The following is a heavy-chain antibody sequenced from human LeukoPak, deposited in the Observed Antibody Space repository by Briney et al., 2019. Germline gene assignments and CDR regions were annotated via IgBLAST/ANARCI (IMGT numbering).Heavy chain of an antibody. Sequence: PGGSLRLSCAASGFTFSSYWMSWVRQAPGKGLEWVANIKQDGSEKYYVDSVKGRFTISRDNAKNSLYLQMSSLRAEDTAVYYCARALFPYYYGSGNSDWGQGTLVTVSS. CDR3: ARALFPYYYGSGNSD. J-gene: IGHJ4*02. CDR1: GFTFSSYW. D-gene: IGHD3-10*01. V-gene: IGHV3-7*01. CDR2: IKQDGSEK.